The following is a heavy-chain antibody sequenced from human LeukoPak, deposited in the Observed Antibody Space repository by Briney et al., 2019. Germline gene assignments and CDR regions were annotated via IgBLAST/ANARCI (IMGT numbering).Heavy chain of an antibody. CDR2: ISSSSSTI. CDR3: AELGITMIGGV. V-gene: IGHV3-48*04. J-gene: IGHJ6*04. D-gene: IGHD3-10*02. Sequence: GGSLRLSCAASGFTFSSYSMNWVRQAPGKGLEWVSHISSSSSTIYYADSVKGRFTISRDNAKNSLYLQMNSLRAEDTAVYYCAELGITMIGGVWGKGTTVTISS. CDR1: GFTFSSYS.